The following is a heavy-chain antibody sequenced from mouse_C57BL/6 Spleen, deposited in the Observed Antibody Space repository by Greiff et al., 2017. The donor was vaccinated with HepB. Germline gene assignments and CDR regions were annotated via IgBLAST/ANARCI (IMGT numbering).Heavy chain of an antibody. CDR3: ARWFRDFDY. D-gene: IGHD2-2*01. CDR2: IYPGSGNT. CDR1: GYTFTDYY. V-gene: IGHV1-76*01. J-gene: IGHJ2*01. Sequence: QVQLQQSGAELVRPGASVKLSCKASGYTFTDYYINWVKQRPGQGLEWIARIYPGSGNTYYNEKFKGKATLTAEKSSSTAYMQLSSLTSEDSAVYFCARWFRDFDYWGQGTTLTVSS.